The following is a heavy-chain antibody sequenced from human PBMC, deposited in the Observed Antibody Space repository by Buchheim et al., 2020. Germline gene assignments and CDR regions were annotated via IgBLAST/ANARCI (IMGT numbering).Heavy chain of an antibody. V-gene: IGHV4-30-4*01. J-gene: IGHJ5*02. CDR3: ARASGYYGSGSYYRLNLNWIDP. CDR1: GGSMSNGDYY. CDR2: IYYSGST. Sequence: QVQLQESGPGLVKPSQTLSLTCSVSGGSMSNGDYYWSWIRQPPGKGLEWIGYIYYSGSTDYNPSLKSRVTISEDTSKNQFSLKLGSVTAADTAVYYCARASGYYGSGSYYRLNLNWIDPWGQGTL. D-gene: IGHD3-10*01.